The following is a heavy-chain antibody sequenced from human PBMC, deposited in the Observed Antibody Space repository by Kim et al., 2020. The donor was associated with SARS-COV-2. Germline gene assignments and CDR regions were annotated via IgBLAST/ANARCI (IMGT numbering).Heavy chain of an antibody. CDR2: IKSKTDGGTT. CDR3: THRVAGDYGPGEFDP. J-gene: IGHJ5*02. V-gene: IGHV3-15*01. Sequence: GGSLRLSCAASGFTFSNAWMSWVRQAPGKGLEWVGRIKSKTDGGTTDYAAPVKGRFTISRDDSKNTLYLQMNSLKTEDTAVYYCTHRVAGDYGPGEFDPWGQGTLVTVSS. CDR1: GFTFSNAW. D-gene: IGHD4-17*01.